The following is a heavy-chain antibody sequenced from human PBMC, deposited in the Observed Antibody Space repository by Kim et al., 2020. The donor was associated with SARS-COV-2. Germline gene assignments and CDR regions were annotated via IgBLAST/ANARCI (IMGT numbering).Heavy chain of an antibody. CDR1: GFTFSDCP. V-gene: IGHV3-21*01. CDR2: ISTSSSKI. J-gene: IGHJ2*01. Sequence: GGSLRLSCAASGFTFSDCPMSWVRQAPGKGLEWVSSISTSSSKIYYADSVKGRFTVSRDNAKNSLYLQMNSLRVEDTAVYYCARIAVTGTWYFDLWGRGTLVTVSS. CDR3: ARIAVTGTWYFDL. D-gene: IGHD6-19*01.